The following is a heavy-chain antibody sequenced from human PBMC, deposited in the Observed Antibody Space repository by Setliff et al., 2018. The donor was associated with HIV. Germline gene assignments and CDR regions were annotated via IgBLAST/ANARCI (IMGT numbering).Heavy chain of an antibody. D-gene: IGHD6-19*01. CDR3: VRGYRSAWNSWFDA. J-gene: IGHJ5*02. Sequence: ASVKVSCKASGYTFTTYYIHWVRQAPGQGLEWMGILNPSEGTTSFAQKFQGRVTMTRDTSTSTVYMDLSSLRADDTAVYYCVRGYRSAWNSWFDAWGQGTRVPSPQ. CDR1: GYTFTTYY. V-gene: IGHV1-46*01. CDR2: LNPSEGTT.